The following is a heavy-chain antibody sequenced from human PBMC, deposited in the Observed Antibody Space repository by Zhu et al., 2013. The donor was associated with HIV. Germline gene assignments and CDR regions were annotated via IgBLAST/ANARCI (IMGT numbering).Heavy chain of an antibody. J-gene: IGHJ6*02. V-gene: IGHV1-18*04. CDR2: ISAYNGNT. Sequence: QVQLVQSGAEVKKPGASVKVSCKASGYTFTSYGISWVRQAPGQGLEWMGWISAYNGNTNYAQKLQGRVTMTTDTSTSTAYMELRSLRSDDTAVYYCAKGLEWELPDLWWDYGMDVWGQGTTVIVSS. CDR1: GYTFTSYG. D-gene: IGHD1-26*01. CDR3: AKGLEWELPDLWWDYGMDV.